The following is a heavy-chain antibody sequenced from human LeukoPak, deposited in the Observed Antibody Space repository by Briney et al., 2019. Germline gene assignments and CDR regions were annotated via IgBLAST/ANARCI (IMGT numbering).Heavy chain of an antibody. CDR3: ARNLWFGESTDSFNI. CDR2: INPNSGGI. Sequence: ASVKVSCKASGYTFNGYYMHWVRQAPGQGLEWMGWINPNSGGINYAQDFQGRVTLTRDTSISTAYMELSRLRSDDTAMYYCARNLWFGESTDSFNIWGQGTMVTVSS. V-gene: IGHV1-2*02. J-gene: IGHJ3*02. D-gene: IGHD3-10*01. CDR1: GYTFNGYY.